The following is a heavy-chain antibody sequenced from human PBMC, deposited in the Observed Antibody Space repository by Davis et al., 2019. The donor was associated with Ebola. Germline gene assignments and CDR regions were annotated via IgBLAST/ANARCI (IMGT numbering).Heavy chain of an antibody. CDR3: ARAMVTMVSFAFDI. CDR1: GGSFSGYY. J-gene: IGHJ3*02. Sequence: GSLRLSCAVYGGSFSGYYWSWIRQPPGKGLEWIGEINHSGTTSYNPSLMSRVTISVDGSKNQFSLKLSSVTAADTAVYYCARAMVTMVSFAFDIWGPGTVVTVSS. CDR2: INHSGTT. D-gene: IGHD3-10*01. V-gene: IGHV4-34*01.